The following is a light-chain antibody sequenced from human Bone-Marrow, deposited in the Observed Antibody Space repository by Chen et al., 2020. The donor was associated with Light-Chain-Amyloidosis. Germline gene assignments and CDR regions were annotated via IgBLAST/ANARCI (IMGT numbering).Light chain of an antibody. J-gene: IGLJ3*02. CDR1: SGSIDTNF. CDR2: EDD. V-gene: IGLV6-57*02. CDR3: QSEERANWV. Sequence: NFILPQPHSVSESPGSTVTISSSASSGSIDTNFVQWYQQRPGSVPTLVIFEDDQRPSWVPDRCAGSIYSFANPASRTTSGMRAEDEADYNGQSEERANWVFGGGTKLNV.